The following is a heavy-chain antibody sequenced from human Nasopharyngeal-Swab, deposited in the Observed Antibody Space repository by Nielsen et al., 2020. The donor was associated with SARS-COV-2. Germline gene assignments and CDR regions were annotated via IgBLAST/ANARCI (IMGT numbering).Heavy chain of an antibody. Sequence: SETLSLTCAVSGGSISSSNWWSWVRQPPGKGLEWIGEIYHSGSTNYNPSLKSRVTISVDKSKNQFSLKLSSVTAADTAVYYCAGRTYYDFWSGSYGLSLFDYWGQGTLVTVSS. J-gene: IGHJ4*02. CDR2: IYHSGST. V-gene: IGHV4-4*02. CDR1: GGSISSSNW. CDR3: AGRTYYDFWSGSYGLSLFDY. D-gene: IGHD3-3*01.